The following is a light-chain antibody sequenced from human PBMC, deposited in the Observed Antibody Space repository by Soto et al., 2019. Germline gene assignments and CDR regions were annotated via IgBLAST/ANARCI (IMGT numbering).Light chain of an antibody. J-gene: IGLJ2*01. V-gene: IGLV1-47*02. Sequence: QSVLTQPPSASGTPGQRVFISCSGSSSNIGGTNYAYWYQQLPGAAPKLLMHSNNLRPSGVPERISGSKSGTSASLAISGGRSEDEAVYYCASWDDRLGAVIFGGGTKRTVL. CDR2: SNN. CDR3: ASWDDRLGAVI. CDR1: SSNIGGTNY.